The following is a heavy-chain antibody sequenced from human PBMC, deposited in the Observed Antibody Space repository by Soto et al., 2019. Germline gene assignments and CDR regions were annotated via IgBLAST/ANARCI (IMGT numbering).Heavy chain of an antibody. CDR3: AREGGGVYCSGGSCYGRYFDF. CDR2: ISSSGSTI. Sequence: GGSLRLSCAASGFTFSDYYMSWIRQAPGKGLEWVSYISSSGSTIYYADSVKGRFTISRDNAKNSLYLQMNSLRAEDTAVYYCAREGGGVYCSGGSCYGRYFDFWGQGTRVTVSS. J-gene: IGHJ4*02. CDR1: GFTFSDYY. V-gene: IGHV3-11*01. D-gene: IGHD2-15*01.